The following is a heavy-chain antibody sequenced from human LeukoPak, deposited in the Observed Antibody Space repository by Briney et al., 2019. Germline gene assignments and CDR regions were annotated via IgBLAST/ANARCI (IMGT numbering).Heavy chain of an antibody. Sequence: ASVTVSCKASGYTFTSYAMHWVRQAPGQRLEWMGWINAGNGNTKYSQKFQGRVTITRDTSASTAYMELSSLRSEDTAVCYCARASSGLSDFWSGYYNYYYYGMDVWGQGTTVTVSS. V-gene: IGHV1-3*01. D-gene: IGHD3-3*01. CDR3: ARASSGLSDFWSGYYNYYYYGMDV. J-gene: IGHJ6*02. CDR2: INAGNGNT. CDR1: GYTFTSYA.